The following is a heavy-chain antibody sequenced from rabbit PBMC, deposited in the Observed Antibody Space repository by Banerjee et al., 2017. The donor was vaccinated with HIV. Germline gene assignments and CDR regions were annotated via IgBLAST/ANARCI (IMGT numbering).Heavy chain of an antibody. CDR2: IVPIFGVT. CDR1: GFSFSASFW. Sequence: QSLEESGGDLVKPGASLTLTCTASGFSFSASFWMCWVRQAPGKGLEWIGYIVPIFGVTYYANWVNGRFTISKTSSTTVFLQMTSLTAADTATYFCARDAGTSFSTYGMDLWGPGTLVTVS. J-gene: IGHJ6*01. CDR3: ARDAGTSFSTYGMDL. D-gene: IGHD8-1*01. V-gene: IGHV1S40*01.